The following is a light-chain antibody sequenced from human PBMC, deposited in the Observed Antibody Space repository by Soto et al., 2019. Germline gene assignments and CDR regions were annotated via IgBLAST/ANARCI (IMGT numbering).Light chain of an antibody. CDR2: EVS. V-gene: IGLV2-8*01. Sequence: QSVLTQPPSASGSLGRSVTISCTGTSRDVGGYNYVSWYQQHPGKAPKLMIYEVSKRPSGVPDRFSGSKSGSTASLTVSGLQAEDEADYYCYSYAGGNNVFGTGTKLTVL. CDR3: YSYAGGNNV. CDR1: SRDVGGYNY. J-gene: IGLJ1*01.